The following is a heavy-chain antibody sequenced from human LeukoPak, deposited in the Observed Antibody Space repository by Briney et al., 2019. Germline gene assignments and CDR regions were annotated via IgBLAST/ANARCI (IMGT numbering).Heavy chain of an antibody. J-gene: IGHJ4*02. CDR3: ANSLTVAGPFDY. CDR2: ISSSGGNT. CDR1: GFTFSSCA. V-gene: IGHV3-64*04. Sequence: GGSLRLSCSASGFTFSSCAMHWVRQAPGKGLEYVSTISSSGGNTYYADSVKGRFTISRDNSKNTLYLQMNSLRAEDTAVYYCANSLTVAGPFDYWGQGTLVTVSS. D-gene: IGHD6-19*01.